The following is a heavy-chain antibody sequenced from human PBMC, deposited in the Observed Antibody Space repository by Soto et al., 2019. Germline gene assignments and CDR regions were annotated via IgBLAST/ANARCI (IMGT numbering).Heavy chain of an antibody. V-gene: IGHV4-59*01. CDR1: GGSISSYY. CDR2: IYYSGST. D-gene: IGHD5-18*01. Sequence: SETLSLTCTVSGGSISSYYWSWIRQPPGKGLEWIGYIYYSGSTNYNPSLKSRVTISVDTSKNQFSLKLSSVTAADTAVYYCARFVGYSYDYEWIDYWGQGTLVTVSS. CDR3: ARFVGYSYDYEWIDY. J-gene: IGHJ4*02.